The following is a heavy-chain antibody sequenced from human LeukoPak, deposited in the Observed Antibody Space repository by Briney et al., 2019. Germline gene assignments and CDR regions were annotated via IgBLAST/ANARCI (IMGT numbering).Heavy chain of an antibody. CDR2: ISGSGGAT. CDR3: AKDLSPFYDSSGYRAFDI. J-gene: IGHJ3*02. D-gene: IGHD3-22*01. V-gene: IGHV3-23*01. CDR1: GFTFRNYA. Sequence: GGSLRLSCAASGFTFRNYAMSWVRQAPTKGLEWVSAISGSGGATYYADSVKGRFTISRDNSKNRLYVQMNSLRAEDTAVYYCAKDLSPFYDSSGYRAFDIWGQGTMVTVYS.